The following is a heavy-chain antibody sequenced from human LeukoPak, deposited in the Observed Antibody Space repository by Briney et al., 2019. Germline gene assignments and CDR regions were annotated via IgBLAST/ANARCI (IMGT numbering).Heavy chain of an antibody. CDR1: GYTFTSYD. CDR3: ARAGIPGYCTNVTCSNWLDP. J-gene: IGHJ5*02. Sequence: SVMVSCKASGYTFTSYDINWVRQAPGQGLEWMGGIIPMFGTPNYAQRLQGRVTITADKSTKTAYMELSSLRSEDTAVYYCARAGIPGYCTNVTCSNWLDPWGQGTLVTVSS. CDR2: IIPMFGTP. V-gene: IGHV1-69*06. D-gene: IGHD2-8*01.